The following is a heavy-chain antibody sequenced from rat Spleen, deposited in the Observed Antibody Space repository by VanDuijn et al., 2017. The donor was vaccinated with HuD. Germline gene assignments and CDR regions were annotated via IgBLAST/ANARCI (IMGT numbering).Heavy chain of an antibody. CDR3: TRRGTSPFAY. D-gene: IGHD4-3*01. CDR2: ISTGGGNT. CDR1: GFTFSNYY. V-gene: IGHV5-25*01. Sequence: EVQLVESGGGLVQPGGSLKLSCAASGFTFSNYYMAWVRQAPTKGLEWVASISTGGGNTYYPDSVKGRFTISRDNAKTTLYLQMNSLRSEDTATYYCTRRGTSPFAYWGQGTLVTVSS. J-gene: IGHJ3*01.